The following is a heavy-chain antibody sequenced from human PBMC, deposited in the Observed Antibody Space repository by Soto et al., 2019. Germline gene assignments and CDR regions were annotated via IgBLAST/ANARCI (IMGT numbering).Heavy chain of an antibody. CDR3: ARFGVSYYYYMDV. D-gene: IGHD3-16*01. V-gene: IGHV4-39*01. J-gene: IGHJ6*03. Sequence: SETLSLTCTVSGGSISSSSYYWGWIRQPPGKGLEWIGSIYYSGSTYYNTSLKSRVTISVDTSKNQFSLKLSSVTAADTAVYYCARFGVSYYYYMDVWGKGTTVT. CDR1: GGSISSSSYY. CDR2: IYYSGST.